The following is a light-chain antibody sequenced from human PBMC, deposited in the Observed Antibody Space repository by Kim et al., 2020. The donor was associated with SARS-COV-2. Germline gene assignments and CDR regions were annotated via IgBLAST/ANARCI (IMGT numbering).Light chain of an antibody. CDR2: QDS. CDR3: QAWDSSTAWV. Sequence: VAPGQTSRHSCSGEKLESNSACWYQQKQGQSPVLVIYQDSKRPSWIPDRFSASNSGNAATLTISGTQAMDEADYYCQAWDSSTAWVFGGGTKLTVL. V-gene: IGLV3-1*01. CDR1: KLESNS. J-gene: IGLJ3*02.